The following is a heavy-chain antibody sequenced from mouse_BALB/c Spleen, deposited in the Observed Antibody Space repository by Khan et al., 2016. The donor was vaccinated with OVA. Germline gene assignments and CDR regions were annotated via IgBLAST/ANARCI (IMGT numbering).Heavy chain of an antibody. D-gene: IGHD1-1*01. CDR1: GFTFSTYG. V-gene: IGHV5-6*01. CDR3: ARLAYYYNSEGFAY. J-gene: IGHJ3*01. CDR2: ISSGGSYT. Sequence: EVQLVESGGDLVKPGGSLKLSCAASGFTFSTYGMSWVRQTPDKRLEWVATISSGGSYTYYLDSVKGRFTISRDNAKNTLYLQMSSLKSEDTAMDYCARLAYYYNSEGFAYWGQGTLVTVSA.